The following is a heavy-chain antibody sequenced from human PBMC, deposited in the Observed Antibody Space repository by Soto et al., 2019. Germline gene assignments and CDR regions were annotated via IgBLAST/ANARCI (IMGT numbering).Heavy chain of an antibody. CDR2: IWYDGSNK. Sequence: GGSLRLSCAASGFTFSSYGMHWVRQAPGKGLEWVAVIWYDGSNKYYADSVKGRFTISRDNSKNTLYLQMNSLRAEDTAVYYCARSRDILTGRNYFDYWGQGTLVTVSS. CDR3: ARSRDILTGRNYFDY. V-gene: IGHV3-33*01. CDR1: GFTFSSYG. D-gene: IGHD3-9*01. J-gene: IGHJ4*02.